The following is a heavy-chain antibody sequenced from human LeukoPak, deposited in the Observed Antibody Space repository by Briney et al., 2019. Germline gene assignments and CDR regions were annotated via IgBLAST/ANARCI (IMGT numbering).Heavy chain of an antibody. CDR3: ARRGSMGGSFVGAFDI. D-gene: IGHD1-26*01. J-gene: IGHJ3*02. Sequence: ASVKVSCKASGYTFTSYYMHWVRQAPGQGLEWMGIINPSGGSTTYAQKFQGRVTMTRDTSTSTVYMELSSLRSEDTAVYYCARRGSMGGSFVGAFDIWGQGTMVTVSS. V-gene: IGHV1-46*01. CDR1: GYTFTSYY. CDR2: INPSGGST.